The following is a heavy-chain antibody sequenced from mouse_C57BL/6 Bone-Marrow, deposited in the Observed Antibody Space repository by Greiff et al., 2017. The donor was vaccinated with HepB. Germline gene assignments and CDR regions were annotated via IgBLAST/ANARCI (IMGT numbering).Heavy chain of an antibody. CDR3: ARKRTGVVASRGYFDV. V-gene: IGHV1-61*01. CDR2: IYPSDSET. CDR1: GYTFTSYW. J-gene: IGHJ1*03. D-gene: IGHD1-1*01. Sequence: VQLQQPGAELVRPGSSVKLSCKASGYTFTSYWMDWVKQRPGQGLEWIGNIYPSDSETHYNQKFKDKATLTVDKSSSTAYMQLSSLTSEDSAVYYCARKRTGVVASRGYFDVWGTGTTVTVSS.